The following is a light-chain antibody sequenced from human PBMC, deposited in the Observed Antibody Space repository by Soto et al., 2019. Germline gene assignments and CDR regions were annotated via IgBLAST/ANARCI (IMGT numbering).Light chain of an antibody. CDR2: KAS. V-gene: IGKV1-5*03. Sequence: QSTQSPSTLSASIGDRVTITCRSSHNIHRWWAWYHQKAGKAAKLLSFKASSLESGVPSRFSGRGSGTECTLTISSLQPDDFATYYCQQYNRYWTFGQGTK. CDR3: QQYNRYWT. J-gene: IGKJ1*01. CDR1: HNIHRW.